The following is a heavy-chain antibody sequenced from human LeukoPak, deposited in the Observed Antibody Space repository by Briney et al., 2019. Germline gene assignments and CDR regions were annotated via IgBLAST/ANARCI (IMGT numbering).Heavy chain of an antibody. D-gene: IGHD3-22*01. J-gene: IGHJ4*02. V-gene: IGHV3-9*01. CDR3: AKDIFSDSSGSFDY. Sequence: GRSLRLSCAASGFTLDDYAMHWVRQAPGKGLEWVSGISWNSGSIGYADSVRGRFTISRDNAKNSLYLQMNSLRAEDTALYYCAKDIFSDSSGSFDYWGQGTLVTVSS. CDR1: GFTLDDYA. CDR2: ISWNSGSI.